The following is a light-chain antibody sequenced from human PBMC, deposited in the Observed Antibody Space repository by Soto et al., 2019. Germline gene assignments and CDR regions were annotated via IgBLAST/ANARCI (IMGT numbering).Light chain of an antibody. CDR3: AAWDASLSGVV. Sequence: QSVLTQPPSASGTPGQRVTLSCSGSSSNIGGNYVYWYQQLPGTPPTLLIYRNNQRPSGVPDRFAGSMSGTSASLAISGLRSEDEADYNCAAWDASLSGVVFGGGTKLTVL. CDR1: SSNIGGNY. J-gene: IGLJ2*01. CDR2: RNN. V-gene: IGLV1-47*01.